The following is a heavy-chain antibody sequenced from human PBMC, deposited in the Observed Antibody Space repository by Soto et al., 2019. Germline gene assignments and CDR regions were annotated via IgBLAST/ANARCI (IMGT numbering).Heavy chain of an antibody. D-gene: IGHD2-2*01. CDR1: GHTFTSYA. Sequence: ASVKVSCKASGHTFTSYAMHWVRQAPGQRLEWMGWINAGNGNTKYSQKFQGRVTITRDTSASTAYMELSSLRSEDTAVYYCARGSVVVVPAAMLGWFDPWGQGTQVTVSS. J-gene: IGHJ5*02. V-gene: IGHV1-3*01. CDR2: INAGNGNT. CDR3: ARGSVVVVPAAMLGWFDP.